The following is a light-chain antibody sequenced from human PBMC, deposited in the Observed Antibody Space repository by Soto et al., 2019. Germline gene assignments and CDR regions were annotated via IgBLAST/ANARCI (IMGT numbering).Light chain of an antibody. CDR2: DVS. CDR1: SNDVGGYNY. CDR3: SSYTSSSTLGYV. J-gene: IGLJ1*01. Sequence: QSVLTQPASVSGSPGQSITISCTGTSNDVGGYNYVSWYQQHPGKAPKLMIYDVSNRPSGVSNRFSGSKSGNTASLTISGLQAEDEADYYCSSYTSSSTLGYVFGTGTKLTVL. V-gene: IGLV2-14*01.